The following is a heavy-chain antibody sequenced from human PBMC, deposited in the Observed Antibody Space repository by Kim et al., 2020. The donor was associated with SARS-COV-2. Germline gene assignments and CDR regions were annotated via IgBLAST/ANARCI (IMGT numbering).Heavy chain of an antibody. Sequence: ASVKVSCKASGYTFTNYKMHWVRQAPGQGLEWMGILTPIDGATTYAQKFQGRVTLTRDTSTSTVYMELSSLGSGDTAVYYCARDTTKWSCDYWGQGTLVTVPS. CDR1: GYTFTNYK. CDR2: LTPIDGAT. CDR3: ARDTTKWSCDY. J-gene: IGHJ4*02. V-gene: IGHV1-46*01. D-gene: IGHD1-26*01.